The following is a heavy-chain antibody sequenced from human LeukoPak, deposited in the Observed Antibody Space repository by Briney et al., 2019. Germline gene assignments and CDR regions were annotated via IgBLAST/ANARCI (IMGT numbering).Heavy chain of an antibody. CDR2: IYGSDDTT. V-gene: IGHV3-23*01. D-gene: IGHD3-9*01. Sequence: GGSLRLSWSASGFSFSTYGMSWVRQAPRKGLEWVSTIYGSDDTTRYAESVKGRFTISRDNSKETLYLQMNNLRAEDTAVYYCAKDQRPDTGYDIDYWGQGTLVTVSS. J-gene: IGHJ4*02. CDR1: GFSFSTYG. CDR3: AKDQRPDTGYDIDY.